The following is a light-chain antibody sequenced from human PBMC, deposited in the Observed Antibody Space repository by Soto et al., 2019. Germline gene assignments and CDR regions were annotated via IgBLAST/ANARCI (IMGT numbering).Light chain of an antibody. Sequence: DIQMTQSPSSLSASVGDSVTITCRASQSLNKYLNWYQHKPGKAPSLLIYGASSLHSGVPARFRGLEVGPYSPPPINRRRPEVSATYSCHQPYNPPGTFGRGTKVEI. CDR3: HQPYNPPGT. CDR1: QSLNKY. V-gene: IGKV1-39*01. CDR2: GAS. J-gene: IGKJ1*01.